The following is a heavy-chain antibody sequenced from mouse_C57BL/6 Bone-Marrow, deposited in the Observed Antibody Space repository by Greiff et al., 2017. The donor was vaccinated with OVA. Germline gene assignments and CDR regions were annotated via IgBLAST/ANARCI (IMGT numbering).Heavy chain of an antibody. CDR1: GFNIKDYY. Sequence: VQLQQSGAELVKPGASVKLSCTASGFNIKDYYMHWVKQRTEQGLEWIGRIDPEDGETIYAPKFQGKATITADTSSNTAYLQLSSLTSEDTAVYYCANYGSSDPWAMDYWGQGTSVTVSS. CDR3: ANYGSSDPWAMDY. D-gene: IGHD1-1*01. J-gene: IGHJ4*01. V-gene: IGHV14-2*01. CDR2: IDPEDGET.